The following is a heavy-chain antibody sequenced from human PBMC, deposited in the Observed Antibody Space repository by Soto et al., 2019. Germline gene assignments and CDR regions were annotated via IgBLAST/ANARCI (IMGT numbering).Heavy chain of an antibody. CDR3: ARGTGAAVAADY. Sequence: EVQLVESGGGLVQPGGSLRLSCAASGFTFSSYWMSWVRQAPGKGLEWVANIKQDGSEKFYVDSVKGRFTISRDNAKNSLYLKMNSLRAEDTAVYYCARGTGAAVAADYWGQGTLVNVSS. V-gene: IGHV3-7*01. CDR1: GFTFSSYW. J-gene: IGHJ4*02. D-gene: IGHD6-19*01. CDR2: IKQDGSEK.